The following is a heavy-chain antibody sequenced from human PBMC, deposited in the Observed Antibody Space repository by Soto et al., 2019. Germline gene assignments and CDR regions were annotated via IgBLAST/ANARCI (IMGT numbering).Heavy chain of an antibody. CDR1: GFTFSKFA. V-gene: IGHV3-30*18. CDR3: TKDISSYSGGYTYYFDY. CDR2: ISNDGRKK. Sequence: QVQLVEFGGGAVQPGRSLRLSCAASGFTFSKFAMHWVRQAPGKGLEWVAVISNDGRKKYYADSVTGRFTISRENSNNPLSLQMNSLRLDDTAVYYCTKDISSYSGGYTYYFDYWGQGTLVTVSS. D-gene: IGHD1-26*01. J-gene: IGHJ4*02.